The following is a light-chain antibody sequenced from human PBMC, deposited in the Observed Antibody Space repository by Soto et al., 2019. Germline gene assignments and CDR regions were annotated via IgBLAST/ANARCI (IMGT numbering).Light chain of an antibody. V-gene: IGKV4-1*01. J-gene: IGKJ2*01. CDR1: QSLLYSSNSKNY. CDR2: WAS. Sequence: DIVMTQSPDSLAVSLGERATINCKSSQSLLYSSNSKNYLFWYQQQPGQPPKLLIYWASTRESGVTDRFSGSGSGTDFTLTICSLQAEDLSVYYCHQYYSPPYTFGQGTKLDIK. CDR3: HQYYSPPYT.